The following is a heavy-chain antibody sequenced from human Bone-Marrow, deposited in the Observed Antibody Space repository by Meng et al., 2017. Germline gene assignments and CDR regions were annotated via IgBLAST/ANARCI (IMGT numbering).Heavy chain of an antibody. Sequence: GESLKISCAASGFTFSSYAMSWVRQAPGKGLEWVGRTRNKANSYTTEYAASVKGRFTISRDDSKNSLYLQMNSLKTEDTAVYYCARVGVGADYYFDYWGQGTLVTVSS. D-gene: IGHD1-26*01. CDR3: ARVGVGADYYFDY. V-gene: IGHV3-72*01. J-gene: IGHJ4*02. CDR1: GFTFSSYA. CDR2: TRNKANSYTT.